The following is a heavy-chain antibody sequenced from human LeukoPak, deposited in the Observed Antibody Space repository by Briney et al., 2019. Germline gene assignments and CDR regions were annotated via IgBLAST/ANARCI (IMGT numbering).Heavy chain of an antibody. J-gene: IGHJ6*02. CDR3: ARGHDYGDYYYYYGMDV. CDR2: IYSGGST. V-gene: IGHV3-53*01. Sequence: GGSLRLSCAASGFTVSSNYMSWVRQAPGKGLEWVSVIYSGGSTYYADSVKGRFTISRDNSKNTLYLQMNSLRAEDTVVYYCARGHDYGDYYYYYGMDVWGQGTTVTVSS. D-gene: IGHD4-17*01. CDR1: GFTVSSNY.